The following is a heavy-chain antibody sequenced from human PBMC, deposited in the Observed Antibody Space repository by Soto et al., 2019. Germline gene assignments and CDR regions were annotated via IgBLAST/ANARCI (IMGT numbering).Heavy chain of an antibody. CDR1: GASVSSGNYY. CDR2: ISYSGST. CDR3: ERGSGSYYAY. V-gene: IGHV4-61*01. D-gene: IGHD1-26*01. Sequence: QVQLQESGPGLVKPSETLSLTCTVSGASVSSGNYYWSWIRQPPGKGLECIGYISYSGSTNYNPSLKSRVTISIDTSKNQFSLKLSSVTAADTAVYYCERGSGSYYAYWGQGTLVTVSS. J-gene: IGHJ4*02.